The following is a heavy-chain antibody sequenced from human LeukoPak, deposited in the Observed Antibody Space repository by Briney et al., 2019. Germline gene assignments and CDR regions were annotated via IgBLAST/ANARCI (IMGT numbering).Heavy chain of an antibody. CDR3: AKPRIAVAGTFDY. CDR1: GFTFSNAW. D-gene: IGHD6-19*01. V-gene: IGHV3-23*01. J-gene: IGHJ4*02. Sequence: GGSLRLSCAASGFTFSNAWMSWVRQAPGKGLEWVSAISGSGGSTYYADSVKGRFTISRDNSKNTLYLQMNSLRAEDTAVYYCAKPRIAVAGTFDYWGQGTLVTVSS. CDR2: ISGSGGST.